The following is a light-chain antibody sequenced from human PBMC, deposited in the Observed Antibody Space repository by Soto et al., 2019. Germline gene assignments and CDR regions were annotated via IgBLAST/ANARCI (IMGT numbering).Light chain of an antibody. CDR2: AAS. CDR1: QSISNF. V-gene: IGKV1-39*01. Sequence: DIQMTQSPSSLSASVGDRVTITCRASQSISNFLNWYQQKPGKAPKLLIYAASSLQSGVPSRFSGSGSGTDFTLTISRLQPEDFATYYCQQSYSTAWTFGQGTKV. CDR3: QQSYSTAWT. J-gene: IGKJ1*01.